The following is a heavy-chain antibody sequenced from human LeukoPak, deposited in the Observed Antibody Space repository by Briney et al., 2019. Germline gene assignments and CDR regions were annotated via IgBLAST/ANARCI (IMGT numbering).Heavy chain of an antibody. CDR1: GFTFSSYS. V-gene: IGHV3-21*01. CDR2: ISSSSSYI. D-gene: IGHD5-12*01. J-gene: IGHJ4*02. CDR3: ARARYSGYDRDFEDY. Sequence: GGSLRLSCVASGFTFSSYSMNWVRQAPGKGLEWVSSISSSSSYIYYADSVKGRFTISRDNAKNSLYLQMNSLRAEDTAVYYCARARYSGYDRDFEDYWGQGTLVTVSS.